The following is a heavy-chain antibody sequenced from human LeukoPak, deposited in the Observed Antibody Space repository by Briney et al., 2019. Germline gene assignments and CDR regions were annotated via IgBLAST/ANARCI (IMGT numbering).Heavy chain of an antibody. D-gene: IGHD1-26*01. J-gene: IGHJ4*02. CDR2: INPSGGST. CDR3: ARDSTPTYYSGTYYFEY. CDR1: GYTFASYY. V-gene: IGHV1-46*01. Sequence: GASVEVSCKASGYTFASYYMHWVRQAPGQGLEWMGIINPSGGSTTYAQKFQGRVTMTRDTSTSTVYMELSSLRSEDTAVYYCARDSTPTYYSGTYYFEYWGQGTLVTVSS.